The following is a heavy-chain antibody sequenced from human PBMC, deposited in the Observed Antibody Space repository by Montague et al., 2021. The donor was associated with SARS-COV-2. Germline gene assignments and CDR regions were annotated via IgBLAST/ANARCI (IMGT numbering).Heavy chain of an antibody. J-gene: IGHJ4*02. CDR2: IYYSGST. V-gene: IGHV4-39*01. CDR3: ARRGDYGGPRFDY. Sequence: SETLSLTCTVSGGSVSSRSYYWGWLRQPPGKGLEWIGSIYYSGSTHYNPSLKSRVTISVDTSKNQFSLKPSSVTAADTAVYYCARRGDYGGPRFDYWGQGTLVTVSS. CDR1: GGSVSSRSYY. D-gene: IGHD4-23*01.